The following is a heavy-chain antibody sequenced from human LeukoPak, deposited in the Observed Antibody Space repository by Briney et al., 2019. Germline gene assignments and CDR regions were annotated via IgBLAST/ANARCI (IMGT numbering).Heavy chain of an antibody. CDR2: INPSGGST. V-gene: IGHV1-46*01. D-gene: IGHD1-1*01. CDR1: GYMFTSYY. J-gene: IGHJ4*02. Sequence: ASVKVSCKASGYMFTSYYMHWVRQAPGQGLEWMGVINPSGGSTSYAQTFQGRVTMTRDTSTSTVFMELSSLRSEDTAVYYCATAMGVPPNWDYWGQGTLVTVSS. CDR3: ATAMGVPPNWDY.